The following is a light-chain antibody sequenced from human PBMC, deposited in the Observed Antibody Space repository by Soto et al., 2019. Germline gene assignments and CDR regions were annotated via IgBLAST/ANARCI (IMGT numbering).Light chain of an antibody. CDR2: DAS. J-gene: IGKJ5*01. V-gene: IGKV3-11*01. CDR3: QQFEDSVT. Sequence: EIVLTHSPATLAGSPLERATLSCRASQSVSSYLAWYQQKPGQAPRLLIYDASNRATGIPARFSGSGSGTDFTLTISSIEPEDCAVYYCQQFEDSVTFGQGTRLEIK. CDR1: QSVSSY.